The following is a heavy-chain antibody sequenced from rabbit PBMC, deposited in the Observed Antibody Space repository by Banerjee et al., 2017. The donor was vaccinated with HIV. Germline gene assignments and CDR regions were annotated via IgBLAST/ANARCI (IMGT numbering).Heavy chain of an antibody. D-gene: IGHD6-1*01. CDR3: ARNGAGASAYGWTDLNL. CDR2: IDTGSGNT. Sequence: QEQLEESGGDLVKPEGSLTLTCTASGFDFSSNAICWVRQAPGKGLEWIGCIDTGSGNTGYASWAKGRFTISKTSSTTVTLQMTSLTVADTATYFCARNGAGASAYGWTDLNLWGPGTLVTVS. CDR1: GFDFSSNA. J-gene: IGHJ4*01. V-gene: IGHV1S45*01.